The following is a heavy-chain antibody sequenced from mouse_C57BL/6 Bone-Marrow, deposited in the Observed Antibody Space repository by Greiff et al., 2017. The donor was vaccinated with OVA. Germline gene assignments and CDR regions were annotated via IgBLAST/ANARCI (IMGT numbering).Heavy chain of an antibody. V-gene: IGHV1-26*01. Sequence: VQLQQSGPELVKPGASVKISCKASGYTFTDYYMNWVKQSHGKSLEWIGDINPNNGGTSYNQKFKGKATLTVDKSSSTAYMELRSLTSEDSAVYYCARRRDGYYGAMDYWGQGTSVTVSS. J-gene: IGHJ4*01. D-gene: IGHD2-3*01. CDR1: GYTFTDYY. CDR3: ARRRDGYYGAMDY. CDR2: INPNNGGT.